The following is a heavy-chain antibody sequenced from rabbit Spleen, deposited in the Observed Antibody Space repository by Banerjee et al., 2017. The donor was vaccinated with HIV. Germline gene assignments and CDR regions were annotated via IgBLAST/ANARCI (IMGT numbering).Heavy chain of an antibody. CDR1: GFSFSDRDV. CDR2: IYNGDGTT. CDR3: ARDLDGVIGWNFGW. V-gene: IGHV1S47*01. Sequence: QEQLEESGGGLVKPEGSLTLTCKASGFSFSDRDVMCWVRQAPGKGPEWIACIYNGDGTTYYARWVNGRFTISRSTSLNTVTLQMTSLTAADTATYFCARDLDGVIGWNFGWWGPGTLVTVS. D-gene: IGHD4-1*01. J-gene: IGHJ6*01.